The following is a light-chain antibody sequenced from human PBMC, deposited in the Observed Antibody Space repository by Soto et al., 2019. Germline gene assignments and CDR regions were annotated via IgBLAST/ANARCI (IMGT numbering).Light chain of an antibody. CDR3: QQRGNWPP. CDR2: DAS. V-gene: IGKV3-11*01. Sequence: EIVLTQSPATLSLSPGDSSTLSCRASQSVSTYLAWYQQKSGQAPRLLIYDASKRPTGIPARFSGSRSGTDFTLTIHNVEPEDFAFYYCQQRGNWPPFGQGTKLEIK. CDR1: QSVSTY. J-gene: IGKJ2*01.